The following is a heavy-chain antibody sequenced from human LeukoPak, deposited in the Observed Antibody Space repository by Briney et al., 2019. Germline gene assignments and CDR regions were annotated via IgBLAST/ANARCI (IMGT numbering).Heavy chain of an antibody. V-gene: IGHV1-69*04. CDR2: IIPILGIA. D-gene: IGHD3-9*01. Sequence: SVKVSCKASVGTFSSYAISWVRQAPGQGLEWMGRIIPILGIANYAQKFQGRVTITADKSTSTAYMELSSLRSEDTAVYYCARGLYTPRYSTPTFDYWGQGTLVTVSS. CDR3: ARGLYTPRYSTPTFDY. CDR1: VGTFSSYA. J-gene: IGHJ4*02.